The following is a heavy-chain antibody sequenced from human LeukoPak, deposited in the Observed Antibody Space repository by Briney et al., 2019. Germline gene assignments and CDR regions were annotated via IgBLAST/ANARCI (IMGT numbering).Heavy chain of an antibody. V-gene: IGHV4-61*05. Sequence: SETLSLTCTVSGGSISSSSYYWGWIRQPPGKGLEWIGYMYYSGTTNYNPSLQSRVTISEDTSQNQFSLKLSSVTAADTAVYYCARAGKQPSDYYYMDVWGKGTTVTVSS. CDR2: MYYSGTT. D-gene: IGHD6-13*01. CDR3: ARAGKQPSDYYYMDV. CDR1: GGSISSSSYY. J-gene: IGHJ6*03.